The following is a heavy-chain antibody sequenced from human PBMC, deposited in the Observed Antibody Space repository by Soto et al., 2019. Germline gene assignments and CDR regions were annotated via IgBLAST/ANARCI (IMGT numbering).Heavy chain of an antibody. D-gene: IGHD2-2*01. J-gene: IGHJ5*02. Sequence: ASVKVSCKASGYTFTSYDINWVRQATGQGLEWMGWMNPNSGNTGYAQKFQGRVTMTRNTSISTAYMDLSSLRSEDTAVYYCARGRRDIVVVPAWYWFDPWGQGTLVTVSS. CDR3: ARGRRDIVVVPAWYWFDP. CDR1: GYTFTSYD. CDR2: MNPNSGNT. V-gene: IGHV1-8*01.